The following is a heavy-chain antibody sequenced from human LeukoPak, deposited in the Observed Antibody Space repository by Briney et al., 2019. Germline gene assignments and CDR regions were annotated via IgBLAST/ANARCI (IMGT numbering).Heavy chain of an antibody. CDR1: GFTFSSYA. CDR2: ISGSGGST. CDR3: AKDRGESTDCSGGSCYSVFDY. J-gene: IGHJ4*02. V-gene: IGHV3-23*01. Sequence: PGGSLRLSCAASGFTFSSYAMSWVRQAPGKGLEWVSAISGSGGSTYYADSVKGRFTISRDNSKNTLYLQMNSLRAEDTAVYYCAKDRGESTDCSGGSCYSVFDYWGQGTLVTVSS. D-gene: IGHD2-15*01.